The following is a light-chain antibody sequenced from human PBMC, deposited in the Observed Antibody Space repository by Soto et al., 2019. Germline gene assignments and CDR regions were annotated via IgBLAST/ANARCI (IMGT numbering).Light chain of an antibody. J-gene: IGKJ2*01. CDR3: MQATQFRPYT. Sequence: DIVLTQTPLSSPVTLGQPASISCRSNQSLVHSDGNTYLNWLQQRPGQPPRLLIYKISNRLSGVPDRFSGSGAGTDFTLKISGVEAEDVGVYYCMQATQFRPYTFGQGTKLEIK. CDR1: QSLVHSDGNTY. V-gene: IGKV2-24*01. CDR2: KIS.